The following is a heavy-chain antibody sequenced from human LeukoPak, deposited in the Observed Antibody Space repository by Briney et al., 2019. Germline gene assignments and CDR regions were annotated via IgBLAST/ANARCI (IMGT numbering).Heavy chain of an antibody. CDR1: GFTFSSYW. Sequence: PGGSLRLSCAASGFTFSSYWMSWVRQAPGKGLEWVANIKQDGSEKYYVDSVKGRFTISRVNAKNSLYLQMKSLRADDTAVYYCARDLREPAVSYYMDVWAKGTTVTVSS. D-gene: IGHD2-2*01. V-gene: IGHV3-7*01. CDR2: IKQDGSEK. CDR3: ARDLREPAVSYYMDV. J-gene: IGHJ6*03.